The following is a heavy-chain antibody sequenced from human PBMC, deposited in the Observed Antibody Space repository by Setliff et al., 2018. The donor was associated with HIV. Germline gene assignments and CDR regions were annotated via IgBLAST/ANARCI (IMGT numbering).Heavy chain of an antibody. CDR1: RGSISRYY. Sequence: SETLSLTCTVSRGSISRYYWSWIRQPPGKGLEWIGYIYYTGTTKYNPSLKSRVTMSVDTSKNQLSLKLSSLTAADTAVYYCARHYGAVKSVVTVVAKYFPHWGQGTLVTVSS. J-gene: IGHJ1*01. D-gene: IGHD2-21*02. V-gene: IGHV4-59*01. CDR2: IYYTGTT. CDR3: ARHYGAVKSVVTVVAKYFPH.